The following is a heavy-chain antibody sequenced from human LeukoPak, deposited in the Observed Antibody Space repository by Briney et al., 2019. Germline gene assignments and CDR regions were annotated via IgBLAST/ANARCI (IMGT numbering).Heavy chain of an antibody. Sequence: GASVKGSCKASGYTFTSYYMHWVGQAPGQGLEWMGIINPSGGSTSYAQKLQGRVTMTRATSTSTVYMELSSLRSEDTAVYYCARYYYDSSGYYSGFDYWGQGTLVTVSS. CDR3: ARYYYDSSGYYSGFDY. V-gene: IGHV1-46*03. D-gene: IGHD3-22*01. CDR1: GYTFTSYY. J-gene: IGHJ4*02. CDR2: INPSGGST.